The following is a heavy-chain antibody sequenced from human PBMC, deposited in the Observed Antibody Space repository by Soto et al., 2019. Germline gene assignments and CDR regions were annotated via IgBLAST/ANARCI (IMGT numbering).Heavy chain of an antibody. CDR3: ARDAAAGAYFED. CDR1: GFTFSSYA. J-gene: IGHJ4*02. D-gene: IGHD6-13*01. V-gene: IGHV3-30-3*01. CDR2: ISYDGSNK. Sequence: PGGSLRLSCAASGFTFSSYAMHWVRQAPGKGLEWVAVISYDGSNKYYADSVKGRFTISRDNSKNTLYLQMNSLRAEDTAVYYCARDAAAGAYFEDWGQGTLVTAS.